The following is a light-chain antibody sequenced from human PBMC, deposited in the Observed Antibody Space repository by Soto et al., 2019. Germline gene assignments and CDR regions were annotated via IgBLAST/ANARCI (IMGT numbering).Light chain of an antibody. CDR3: CSYAGYNTYV. Sequence: QSALTQPASVSGSPGQSITISCTGTSSDVGTYNLVSWYQHHPGKAPKLILYEGTKRPSGVSNRFSGSTSGNTASLTISVLQADDQTDYYCCSYAGYNTYVFGTGTKVTVL. CDR2: EGT. J-gene: IGLJ1*01. V-gene: IGLV2-23*01. CDR1: SSDVGTYNL.